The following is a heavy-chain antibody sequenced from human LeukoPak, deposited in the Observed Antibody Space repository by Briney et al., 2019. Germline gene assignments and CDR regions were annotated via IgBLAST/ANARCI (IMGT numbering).Heavy chain of an antibody. CDR3: ARRAAVAGTIDY. V-gene: IGHV1-18*01. CDR2: ISAYNGNT. Sequence: ASVTVSCTASGYTFTTYGISWVRQAPGQGLEWMGWISAYNGNTNYAQKLQGRVTMTTDTSTSTAYMELRSLRSDDTAVYYCARRAAVAGTIDYWGQGTLVTVSS. J-gene: IGHJ4*02. D-gene: IGHD6-19*01. CDR1: GYTFTTYG.